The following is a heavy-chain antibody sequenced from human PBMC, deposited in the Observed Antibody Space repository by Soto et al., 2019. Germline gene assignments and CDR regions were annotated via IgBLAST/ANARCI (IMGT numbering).Heavy chain of an antibody. CDR3: ARRERYYGSPGWFDP. CDR2: VYYNENT. V-gene: IGHV4-39*01. J-gene: IGHJ5*02. Sequence: PSETLSLTXTVSGGSVSSGSYYWGWIRQPPGKGLEWIGTVYYNENTYYNPSLKSRVTITVDTAKNQFSLNLRSVTAADTAMYFCARRERYYGSPGWFDPWGPGTLVT. CDR1: GGSVSSGSYY. D-gene: IGHD3-10*01.